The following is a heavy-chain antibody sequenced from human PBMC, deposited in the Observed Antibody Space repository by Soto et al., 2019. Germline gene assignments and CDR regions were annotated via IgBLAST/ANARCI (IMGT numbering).Heavy chain of an antibody. V-gene: IGHV2-70*04. Sequence: SGPTLVNPTQTLTLTCTFSGFSLSTSGMRVSWIRQPPGKALEWLARIDWDDDKFYSTSLKTRLTISKDTSKNQVVLTMTNMDPVDTATYYCARDIAARPFDYRGQRTLVTVSS. D-gene: IGHD6-6*01. CDR2: IDWDDDK. J-gene: IGHJ4*02. CDR3: ARDIAARPFDY. CDR1: GFSLSTSGMR.